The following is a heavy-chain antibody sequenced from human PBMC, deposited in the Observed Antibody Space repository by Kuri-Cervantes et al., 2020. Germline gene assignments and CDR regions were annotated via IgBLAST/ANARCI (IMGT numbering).Heavy chain of an antibody. V-gene: IGHV3-21*06. CDR2: ISSSSSYI. CDR1: GFTFSSYS. D-gene: IGHD3-10*01. CDR3: ARDLGRGYGMDV. J-gene: IGHJ6*02. Sequence: GESLKISCAASGFTFSSYSMNWVRQAPGKGLEWVPSISSSSSYIYYADSVKGRFTISRDNAKNSLYLQMNSLRDEDTAVYYCARDLGRGYGMDVWGQGTTVTVSS.